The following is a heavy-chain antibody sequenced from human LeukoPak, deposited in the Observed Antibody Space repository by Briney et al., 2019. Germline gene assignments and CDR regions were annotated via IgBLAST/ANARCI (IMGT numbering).Heavy chain of an antibody. V-gene: IGHV3-9*01. J-gene: IGHJ3*02. CDR1: GFTFDDYA. D-gene: IGHD2-21*02. Sequence: PGRSLRLSCAASGFTFDDYAMHWVRQAPGKGLEWVSGISWNSGSIGCADSVKGRFTISRDNAKNSLYLQMNSLRAEDTALYYCAKVNIVVVTAGGAFDIWGQGRMVTVSS. CDR2: ISWNSGSI. CDR3: AKVNIVVVTAGGAFDI.